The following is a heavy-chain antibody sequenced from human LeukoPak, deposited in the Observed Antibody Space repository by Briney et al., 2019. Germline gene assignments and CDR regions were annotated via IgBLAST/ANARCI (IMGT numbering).Heavy chain of an antibody. D-gene: IGHD5-12*01. CDR3: TTIRPDY. CDR2: IKTDESDT. CDR1: GFTFSTYW. Sequence: PGGSLRLSCAASGFTFSTYWMHWVRQAPGKGLVWVSRIKTDESDTDYADSVKGRFTISGDNAKNTLYLEMNSLRAEDTAVYFCTTIRPDYWGQGTLVTVSS. J-gene: IGHJ4*02. V-gene: IGHV3-74*01.